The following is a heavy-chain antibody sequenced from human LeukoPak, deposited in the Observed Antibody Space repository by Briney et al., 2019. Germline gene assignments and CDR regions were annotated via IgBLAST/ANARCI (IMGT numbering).Heavy chain of an antibody. CDR2: FHYSGST. Sequence: IFSSYAMGWVRQAPGKGLEWIGSFHYSGSTYYNPSLKSRVTISVDTSKNQFSLKLTSVTAADTAVYYCARGDSSCHPALGHWGQGTLVTGSS. CDR1: IFSSYA. CDR3: ARGDSSCHPALGH. D-gene: IGHD3-22*01. J-gene: IGHJ4*02. V-gene: IGHV4-39*07.